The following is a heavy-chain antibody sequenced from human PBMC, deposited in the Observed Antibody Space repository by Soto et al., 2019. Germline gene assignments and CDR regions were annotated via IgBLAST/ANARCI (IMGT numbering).Heavy chain of an antibody. CDR1: GGSISSGDYY. J-gene: IGHJ4*02. V-gene: IGHV4-30-4*01. D-gene: IGHD3-22*01. CDR2: IYYSGST. CDR3: AIYDSSGYYYYG. Sequence: SETLSLTCTVSGGSISSGDYYWSWIRQPPGKGLEWIGYIYYSGSTYYNPSLKSRFTISVDTSKNQFSLKLSSVTAADTAVYYCAIYDSSGYYYYGWGQGTLVTVSS.